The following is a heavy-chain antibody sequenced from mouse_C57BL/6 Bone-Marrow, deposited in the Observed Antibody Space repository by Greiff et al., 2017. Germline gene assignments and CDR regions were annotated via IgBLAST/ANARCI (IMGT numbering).Heavy chain of an antibody. Sequence: QVQLQQSGAELVKPGASVKLSCKASGYTFTSYWMHWVKQRPGQGLEWIGMIHPNSGSTNYNEKFKSKATLTVDKSSRTAYMQLSSLTSEDSAVYDGAIAYYSNSYYAMDYWGQGTAVTVSS. D-gene: IGHD2-5*01. V-gene: IGHV1-64*01. CDR1: GYTFTSYW. CDR2: IHPNSGST. J-gene: IGHJ4*01. CDR3: AIAYYSNSYYAMDY.